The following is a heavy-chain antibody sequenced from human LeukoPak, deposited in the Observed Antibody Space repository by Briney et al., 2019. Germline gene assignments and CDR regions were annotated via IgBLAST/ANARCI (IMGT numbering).Heavy chain of an antibody. CDR2: IYTSGST. CDR3: ARQSNYYDSSGYDPFDY. CDR1: GGSISSYY. Sequence: SETLSLTCTVSGGSISSYYWSWIRQPPGKGLEWIGYIYTSGSTNYNPSLKSRVTISVGTSKNQFSLKLSSVTAADTAVYYCARQSNYYDSSGYDPFDYWGQGTLVTVSS. J-gene: IGHJ4*02. D-gene: IGHD3-22*01. V-gene: IGHV4-4*09.